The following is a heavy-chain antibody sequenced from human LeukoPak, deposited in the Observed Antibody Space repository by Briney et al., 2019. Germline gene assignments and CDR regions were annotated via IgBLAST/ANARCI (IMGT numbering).Heavy chain of an antibody. J-gene: IGHJ5*02. V-gene: IGHV7-4-1*01. CDR3: ARLVAAGGSGSFDP. Sequence: GASVKVSCKASGYTFTTYVMNWVRQAPGQGLEWMGWINTYTGNPTYAQDFTGRFVFSLDTSVSTAYLQIYSLKAEDTAVYYCARLVAAGGSGSFDPWGQGTLVTVSS. CDR1: GYTFTTYV. D-gene: IGHD6-13*01. CDR2: INTYTGNP.